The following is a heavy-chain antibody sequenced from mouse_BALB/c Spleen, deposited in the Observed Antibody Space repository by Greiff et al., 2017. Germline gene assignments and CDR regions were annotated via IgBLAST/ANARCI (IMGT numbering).Heavy chain of an antibody. J-gene: IGHJ4*01. Sequence: VQLKESGPELVRPGVSVKISCKGSGYTFTDYAMHWVKQSHAKSLEWIGVISTYYGNTNYNQKFKGKATMTVDKSSSTAYMELARLTSEDSAIYYCATNYYGKDYAMDYWGQGTSVTVSA. D-gene: IGHD1-1*01. V-gene: IGHV1-67*01. CDR2: ISTYYGNT. CDR1: GYTFTDYA. CDR3: ATNYYGKDYAMDY.